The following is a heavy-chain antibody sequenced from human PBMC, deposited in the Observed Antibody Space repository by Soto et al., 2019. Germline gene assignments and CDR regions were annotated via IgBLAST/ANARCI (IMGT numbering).Heavy chain of an antibody. CDR3: AKDDAQWELPTGPYY. CDR1: AFTFGDYA. V-gene: IGHV3-49*03. D-gene: IGHD1-26*01. J-gene: IGHJ4*02. Sequence: GGTLRLSCTASAFTFGDYAMSWFRQAPWRWLEWVGFIRSKAYGGTTEYAASEKGRFAISRDDSKSIAYLQMNSLKTEDTAVYYCAKDDAQWELPTGPYYWGQGTLVTVSS. CDR2: IRSKAYGGTT.